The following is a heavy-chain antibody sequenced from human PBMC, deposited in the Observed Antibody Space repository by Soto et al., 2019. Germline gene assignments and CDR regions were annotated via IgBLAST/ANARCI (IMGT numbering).Heavy chain of an antibody. Sequence: QVRLQEWGPGLVKPSQTLSLKCSVSGGSITTGGRYWSWIRQLPGKGMEWIGDIYYSGNTYYNASLKSRVTISVEAAKSQFSLKLISVTAADTAVYDCAQALVFTGGDGFDIWGQGRLVTVSS. CDR3: AQALVFTGGDGFDI. J-gene: IGHJ3*02. CDR2: IYYSGNT. V-gene: IGHV4-31*02. D-gene: IGHD1-1*01. CDR1: GGSITTGGRY.